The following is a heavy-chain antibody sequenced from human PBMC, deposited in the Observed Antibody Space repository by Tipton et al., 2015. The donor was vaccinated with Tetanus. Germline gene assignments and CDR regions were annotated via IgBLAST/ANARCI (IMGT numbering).Heavy chain of an antibody. Sequence: MQLVQSGAEVKKPGESLKISCKGSGYSFTSYWIGWVRQMPGKGLEWMGIIYPGDSDTRCSPSFQVQVTISAEKSISTAYLQWSSLRASDPAMYYCARLHYCSGGSCTGWFDPWGQGTLVTVSS. CDR1: GYSFTSYW. V-gene: IGHV5-51*01. J-gene: IGHJ5*02. CDR2: IYPGDSDT. D-gene: IGHD2-15*01. CDR3: ARLHYCSGGSCTGWFDP.